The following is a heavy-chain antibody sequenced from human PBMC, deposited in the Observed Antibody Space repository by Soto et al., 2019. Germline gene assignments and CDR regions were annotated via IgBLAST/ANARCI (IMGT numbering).Heavy chain of an antibody. CDR3: AKDFTSGRAVAGKRAPFDI. V-gene: IGHV3-30*18. CDR2: ISYDGSNK. Sequence: HPGGSLRLSCAASGFTFSSYGMHWVRQAPGKGLEWVAVISYDGSNKYYADSVKGRFTISRDNSKNTLYLQMNSLRAEDTAVYYCAKDFTSGRAVAGKRAPFDIWGQGTMVTVSS. J-gene: IGHJ3*02. D-gene: IGHD6-19*01. CDR1: GFTFSSYG.